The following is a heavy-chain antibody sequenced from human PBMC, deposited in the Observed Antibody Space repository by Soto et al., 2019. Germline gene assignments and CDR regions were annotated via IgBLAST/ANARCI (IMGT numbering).Heavy chain of an antibody. CDR2: INPNSGGT. CDR3: ARDLGFNSSSSNGFDY. CDR1: GYTFTGYY. Sequence: GASVKVSCKASGYTFTGYYMHWVRQAPGQGLEWMGWINPNSGGTNYAQKFQGWVTMTRDTSISTAYMELSRLRSDDTAVYYCARDLGFNSSSSNGFDYWGQGTLVTVSS. J-gene: IGHJ4*02. V-gene: IGHV1-2*04. D-gene: IGHD6-13*01.